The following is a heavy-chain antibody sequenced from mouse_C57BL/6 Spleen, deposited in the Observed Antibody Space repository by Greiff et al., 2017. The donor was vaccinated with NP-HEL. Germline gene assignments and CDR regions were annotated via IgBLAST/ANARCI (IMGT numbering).Heavy chain of an antibody. V-gene: IGHV5-16*01. D-gene: IGHD2-3*01. Sequence: EVQLVESEGGLVQPGSSMKLSCTASGFTFSDYYMAWVRQVPEKGLEWVANINYDGSSTYYLDSLKSRFIISRDNAKNILYLQMSSLKSEDTATYYCARGRGVYDGYFLDYWGQGTTLTVSS. J-gene: IGHJ2*01. CDR1: GFTFSDYY. CDR2: INYDGSST. CDR3: ARGRGVYDGYFLDY.